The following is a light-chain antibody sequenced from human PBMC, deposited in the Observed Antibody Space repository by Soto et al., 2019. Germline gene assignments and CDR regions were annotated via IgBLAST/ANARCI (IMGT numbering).Light chain of an antibody. CDR1: QSVSSY. CDR3: HQRSNWPRST. Sequence: EIVLTQSPATLSLSPGERATLSCRASQSVSSYLAWYQQKPGQAPRLLIYDISSRATGIPARFSGSGSGTDFTLTISSLEPEDFAVYYCHQRSNWPRSTFGQGTKLEIK. CDR2: DIS. J-gene: IGKJ2*02. V-gene: IGKV3-11*01.